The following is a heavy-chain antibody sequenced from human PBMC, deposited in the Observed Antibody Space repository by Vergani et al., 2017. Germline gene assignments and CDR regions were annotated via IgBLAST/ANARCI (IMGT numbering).Heavy chain of an antibody. CDR1: GYTFTAYY. V-gene: IGHV3-15*07. D-gene: IGHD1-26*01. J-gene: IGHJ6*02. Sequence: VQLVQSGAEVGKPGASVKISCKASGYTFTAYYIHWVRQAPGKGLEWVAFIWSKPYGGTTEYAASVKGRFTISRDDSKNTLYLQMNSLKTEDTAVYYCTTVPPTAGSYYYYYYGMDVWGQGTTVTVSS. CDR3: TTVPPTAGSYYYYYYGMDV. CDR2: IWSKPYGGTT.